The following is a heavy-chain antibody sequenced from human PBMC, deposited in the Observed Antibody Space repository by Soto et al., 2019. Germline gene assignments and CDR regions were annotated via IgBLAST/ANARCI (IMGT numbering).Heavy chain of an antibody. D-gene: IGHD3-22*01. CDR2: IYHSGST. V-gene: IGHV4-30-2*01. CDR3: AREAVIPTGDFDI. CDR1: GDSLSRGGYS. Sequence: PSETPSLTCAVSGDSLSRGGYSWSWIRQPPGKGLEWIGYIYHSGSTYYNPSLKSRVTISVDRSKNQFSLKLSSVTAADTAVYYCAREAVIPTGDFDIWGQGTMVT. J-gene: IGHJ3*02.